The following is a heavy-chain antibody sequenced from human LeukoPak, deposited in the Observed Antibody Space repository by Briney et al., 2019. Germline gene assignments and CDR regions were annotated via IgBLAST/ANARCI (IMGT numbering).Heavy chain of an antibody. Sequence: SGGSLRLSCAASGFTFSSYSMNWVRQAPGKGLEWVSSISSSSSYIYYADSVKGRFTISRDNAKNPLYLQMNSLRAEDTAVYYCARDRITVTWRGMDVWGQGTTVTVSS. CDR3: ARDRITVTWRGMDV. CDR2: ISSSSSYI. J-gene: IGHJ6*02. D-gene: IGHD4-17*01. CDR1: GFTFSSYS. V-gene: IGHV3-21*01.